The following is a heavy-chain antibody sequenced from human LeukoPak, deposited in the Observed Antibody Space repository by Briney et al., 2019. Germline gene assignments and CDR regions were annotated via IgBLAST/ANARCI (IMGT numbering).Heavy chain of an antibody. CDR2: IKQDGSEE. CDR3: ARDGLWFAGGAFDI. V-gene: IGHV3-7*01. CDR1: GFTFSSYW. D-gene: IGHD3-10*01. Sequence: GGSLRLSCAASGFTFSSYWMSWVRQAPGKGLEWVANIKQDGSEEYYVDSVKGRFTISRDNAKNSLYLQMNSLRAEDTAVYYRARDGLWFAGGAFDIWGQGTMVTVSS. J-gene: IGHJ3*02.